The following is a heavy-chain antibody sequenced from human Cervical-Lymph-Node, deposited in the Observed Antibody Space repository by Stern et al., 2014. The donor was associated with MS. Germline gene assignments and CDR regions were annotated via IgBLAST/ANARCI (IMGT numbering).Heavy chain of an antibody. CDR1: GASFSDYY. V-gene: IGHV4-34*01. D-gene: IGHD3-3*01. Sequence: QVQLQQWGAGLLKPSETLSLTCAVYGASFSDYYWTWIRQSPGKGLEWIGQIKESGSTDYNPSLKTRVSISVDRSTNQFSLMLNSVDAADTAVYFCARAIPFSPRARFEWRGPLDVWGQGTTVTVSS. CDR3: ARAIPFSPRARFEWRGPLDV. CDR2: IKESGST. J-gene: IGHJ6*02.